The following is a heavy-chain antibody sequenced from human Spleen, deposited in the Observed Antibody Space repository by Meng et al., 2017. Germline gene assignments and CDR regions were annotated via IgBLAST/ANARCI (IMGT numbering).Heavy chain of an antibody. CDR1: GFTFSSYE. CDR3: ARGAKGHCSGGSCYGLFDY. V-gene: IGHV3-48*03. J-gene: IGHJ4*02. CDR2: ISSSGSTI. D-gene: IGHD2-15*01. Sequence: GGSLRLSCAASGFTFSSYEMNWVRQAPGKGLEWVSYISSSGSTIYYADSVKGRFTISRDNAKNSLYLQMNSLRAEDTAVYYCARGAKGHCSGGSCYGLFDYWGQGTLVTVSS.